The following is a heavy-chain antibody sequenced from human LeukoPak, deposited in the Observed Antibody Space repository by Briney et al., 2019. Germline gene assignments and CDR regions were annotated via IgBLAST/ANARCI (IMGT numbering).Heavy chain of an antibody. D-gene: IGHD5-24*01. J-gene: IGHJ4*02. V-gene: IGHV3-48*03. CDR2: IGSSGSTV. CDR3: ARDESDGYNLGLQSY. Sequence: GGSLRLSCAASGFTFSAYEMNWVRQAPGKGLEWVSYIGSSGSTVYYADSVKGRFTISRDNAKNSLYMHMNSLRAEDTAVYYCARDESDGYNLGLQSYWGQGTLVTVSS. CDR1: GFTFSAYE.